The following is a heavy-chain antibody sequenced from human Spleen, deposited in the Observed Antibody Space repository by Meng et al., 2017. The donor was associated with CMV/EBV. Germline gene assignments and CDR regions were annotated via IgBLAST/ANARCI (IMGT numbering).Heavy chain of an antibody. CDR2: ISAKSNLI. J-gene: IGHJ3*02. V-gene: IGHV3-9*01. CDR3: VKHLEKGSYSYNDVFDM. D-gene: IGHD3-16*02. Sequence: GGSLRLSCAASGFTFDDFALYWVRQPPGKGLEWVSGISAKSNLIGYAASVLGRFSIPRDNAKNSLYLQMNSLRPEDTALYYCVKHLEKGSYSYNDVFDMWGQGTMVTVSS. CDR1: GFTFDDFA.